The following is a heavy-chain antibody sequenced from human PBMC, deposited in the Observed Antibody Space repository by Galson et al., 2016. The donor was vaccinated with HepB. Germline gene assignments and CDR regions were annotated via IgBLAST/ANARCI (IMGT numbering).Heavy chain of an antibody. CDR2: ISYDGSNK. D-gene: IGHD4-11*01. V-gene: IGHV3-30-3*01. Sequence: SLRLSCAGSGFTFSSYALHWVRRAPGKGPEWVAVISYDGSNKYYADSVKGRFTISRDNSKNTLYVHMNSLRAEDTAVYYCVREAGYSNAFGYWGQGTLVTVSS. CDR3: VREAGYSNAFGY. J-gene: IGHJ4*02. CDR1: GFTFSSYA.